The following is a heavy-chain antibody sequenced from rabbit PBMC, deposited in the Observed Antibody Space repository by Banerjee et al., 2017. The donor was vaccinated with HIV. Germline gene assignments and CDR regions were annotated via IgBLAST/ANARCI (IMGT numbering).Heavy chain of an antibody. D-gene: IGHD4-1*01. V-gene: IGHV1S45*01. J-gene: IGHJ6*01. Sequence: QEQLVESGGGLVKPEGSLTLTCTASGFDFSSKYWMCWVRQAPGKGLEWIACIYTGSGGTDYASWAKARVPITKTKSTTATLQMTIIIVADTATYFCSREWAGVTVRKLNLWGPGTLVTVS. CDR1: GFDFSSKYW. CDR3: SREWAGVTVRKLNL. CDR2: IYTGSGGT.